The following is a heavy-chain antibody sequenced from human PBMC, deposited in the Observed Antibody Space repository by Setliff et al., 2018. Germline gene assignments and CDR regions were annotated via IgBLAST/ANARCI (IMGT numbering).Heavy chain of an antibody. Sequence: ASVKVSCKTSGYAFITFGMSWVRQAPGQGLEWMGWMSPVYGIANYTRKFQGRVTLTADTSTTTAYLELASLRDDDTAVYYCVRGPGPSVVVAIPFDHWGQGSLVTVSS. V-gene: IGHV1-18*01. D-gene: IGHD5-12*01. J-gene: IGHJ4*02. CDR3: VRGPGPSVVVAIPFDH. CDR1: GYAFITFG. CDR2: MSPVYGIA.